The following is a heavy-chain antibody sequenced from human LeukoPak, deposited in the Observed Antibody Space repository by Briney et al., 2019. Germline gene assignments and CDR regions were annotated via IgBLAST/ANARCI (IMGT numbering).Heavy chain of an antibody. CDR2: IYYSGST. V-gene: IGHV4-39*07. Sequence: PSETLSLTCTVSGGSLRSSSYYWGWIRQPPGKGLEWIGSIYYSGSTYYNPSLKSRVTISVDTSKNQFSLKLSSVTAADTAVYYCARDGLWIQNAFDIWGRGTMVTVSS. D-gene: IGHD5-18*01. J-gene: IGHJ3*02. CDR3: ARDGLWIQNAFDI. CDR1: GGSLRSSSYY.